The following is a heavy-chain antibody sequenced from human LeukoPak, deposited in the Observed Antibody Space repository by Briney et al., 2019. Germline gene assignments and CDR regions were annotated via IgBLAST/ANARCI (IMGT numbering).Heavy chain of an antibody. CDR1: GGSISSYY. CDR2: IYYSGST. CDR3: AREGGNRRGYSYGWVDY. V-gene: IGHV4-59*01. Sequence: SETLSLTYTVSGGSISSYYWSWIRQSPGKGLEWIGYIYYSGSTNYNPSLKSRVTISVDTSKNQFSLKLSSVTAADTAVYYCAREGGNRRGYSYGWVDYWGQGTLVTVSS. J-gene: IGHJ4*02. D-gene: IGHD5-18*01.